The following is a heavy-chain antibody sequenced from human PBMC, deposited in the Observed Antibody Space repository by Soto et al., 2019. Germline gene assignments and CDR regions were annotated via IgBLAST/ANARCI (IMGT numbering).Heavy chain of an antibody. Sequence: SETLSLTCTVSGGSISSGGYYWSWIRQHPGKGLEWIGYIYYSGSTYYNPSLKSRVTISVDTSKNQFSLKLSSVTAADTAVYYCARALYRKYYYDSSGYYGYWGQGTLVTVSS. D-gene: IGHD3-22*01. CDR2: IYYSGST. CDR3: ARALYRKYYYDSSGYYGY. CDR1: GGSISSGGYY. V-gene: IGHV4-31*03. J-gene: IGHJ4*02.